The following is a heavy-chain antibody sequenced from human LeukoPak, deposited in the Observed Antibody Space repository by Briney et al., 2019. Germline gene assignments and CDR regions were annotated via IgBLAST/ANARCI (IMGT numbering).Heavy chain of an antibody. D-gene: IGHD5-12*01. CDR3: ANTVATIFSGAFDI. CDR1: GGSISSSSYY. J-gene: IGHJ3*02. V-gene: IGHV4-39*01. Sequence: PSETLSLTCTVSGGSISSSSYYWGWIRQPPGKGLEWIGSIYYSGSTYYNPSLKSRVTISVDTSKNQFSLKLSSVTAADTAVYYCANTVATIFSGAFDIWGQGTMVTVSS. CDR2: IYYSGST.